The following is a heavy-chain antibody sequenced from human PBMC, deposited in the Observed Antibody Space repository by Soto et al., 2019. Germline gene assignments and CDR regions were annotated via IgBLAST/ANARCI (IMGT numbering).Heavy chain of an antibody. Sequence: QVQLVQSGAEVKKPGSSVKVSCKASGGTFSSYAISWVRQAPGQGLEWMGGIIPIFGTANYAQKFQGRVTITADESTSTAYMELSSLRSEDTAVYYCARVANWIYLHYYYSGMDVWGQGTTVTVSS. D-gene: IGHD1-7*01. V-gene: IGHV1-69*12. J-gene: IGHJ6*02. CDR1: GGTFSSYA. CDR3: ARVANWIYLHYYYSGMDV. CDR2: IIPIFGTA.